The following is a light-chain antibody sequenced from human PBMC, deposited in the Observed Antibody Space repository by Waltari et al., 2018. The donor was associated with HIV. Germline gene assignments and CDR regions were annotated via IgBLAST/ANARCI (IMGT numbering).Light chain of an antibody. CDR3: AAWDDSLSGFYV. Sequence: QSVLTQPPSASGTPGQRVTISCSGSNFNIGSNYVYWYQHVPGAAPKLLIYRNDQRPSGVPDRFSGSKSGTSASLAISGLRSKDEADYYCAAWDDSLSGFYVLGTGTKVTVL. CDR1: NFNIGSNY. CDR2: RND. V-gene: IGLV1-47*01. J-gene: IGLJ1*01.